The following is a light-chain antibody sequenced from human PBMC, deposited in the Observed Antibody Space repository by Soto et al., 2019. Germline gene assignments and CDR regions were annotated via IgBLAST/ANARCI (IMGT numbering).Light chain of an antibody. CDR1: QSMSSY. CDR3: QQSYSTSWT. Sequence: DTHLTQSPSSLSASVGDSVTITCRASQSMSSYLNWYQQKPGKAPKLLIYAASSLQSGVPSRFSGSGSGTDFTLTISSLQHEDFATYYCQQSYSTSWTFGQGTQVDIK. J-gene: IGKJ1*01. CDR2: AAS. V-gene: IGKV1-39*01.